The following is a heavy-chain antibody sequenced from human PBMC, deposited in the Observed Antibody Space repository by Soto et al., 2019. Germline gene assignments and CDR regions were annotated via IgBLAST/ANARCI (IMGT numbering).Heavy chain of an antibody. CDR3: ARDRRYYYGSGSYNL. CDR2: IWYDGSNK. J-gene: IGHJ4*02. V-gene: IGHV3-33*01. Sequence: QVQVVESGGGVVQPGRSLRLSCGASGFTFSSYGMHWVRQAPGKGLEWVAVIWYDGSNKYYADSVKGRFTISRDNSKNTLYLQMNSLRAEDTAVYYCARDRRYYYGSGSYNLWGQGTLVTVSS. D-gene: IGHD3-10*01. CDR1: GFTFSSYG.